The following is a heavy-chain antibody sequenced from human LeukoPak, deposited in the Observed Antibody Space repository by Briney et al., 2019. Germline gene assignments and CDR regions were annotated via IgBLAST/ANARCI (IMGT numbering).Heavy chain of an antibody. J-gene: IGHJ4*02. CDR3: ARDCGLNGKVAY. CDR1: GFTFSRYA. D-gene: IGHD1-20*01. Sequence: AGGSLRLSCAASGFTFSRYAMHWVRQAPGKGLESVSAISSNGGSKYYANSVKGRFTISRDNSKITMYLQVGSLRAEDLAVYYCARDCGLNGKVAYWGQGTLVTVSS. V-gene: IGHV3-64*01. CDR2: ISSNGGSK.